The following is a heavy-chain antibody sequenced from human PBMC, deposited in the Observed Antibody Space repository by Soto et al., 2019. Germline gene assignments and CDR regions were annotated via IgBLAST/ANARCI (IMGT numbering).Heavy chain of an antibody. J-gene: IGHJ3*02. V-gene: IGHV3-23*01. CDR1: GFTFSSYA. CDR3: AKENAYCGGDCPPDAFDI. D-gene: IGHD2-21*01. Sequence: EVQLLESGGGLVQPGGSLRLSCAASGFTFSSYAMSWVRQAPGKGLEWVSAISGSGGSTYYADSVKGRFTISRDNSKNTLYLQMNSLRAEDTAVYYCAKENAYCGGDCPPDAFDIWVQGTMVTVSS. CDR2: ISGSGGST.